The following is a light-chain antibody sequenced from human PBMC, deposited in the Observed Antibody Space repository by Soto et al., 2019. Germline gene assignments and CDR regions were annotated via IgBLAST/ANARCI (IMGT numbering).Light chain of an antibody. Sequence: QSVLTQPHSASGTPGQRATISCSGSSSNIGTSSVHWFQQLPGTAPKLLISTTNQRPSGVPERFSGSKSGTSASLAISGLQSEDEADYYCVAWDDSLNGHVFGTGTKVTVL. V-gene: IGLV1-44*01. CDR3: VAWDDSLNGHV. J-gene: IGLJ1*01. CDR1: SSNIGTSS. CDR2: TTN.